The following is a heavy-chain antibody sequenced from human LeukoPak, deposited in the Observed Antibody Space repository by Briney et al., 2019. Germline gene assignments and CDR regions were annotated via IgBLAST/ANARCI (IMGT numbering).Heavy chain of an antibody. Sequence: SETLSLTCTVSGGSISSSDYYWVWIRQPPGKGLEWIASIYYSRTNYYNPSLKSRITISVDTSRNQFSLMLSSVTAADTAVYFGARPEGTGEHTFGIWGQGTLVTVSS. CDR2: IYYSRTN. CDR1: GGSISSSDYY. V-gene: IGHV4-39*01. CDR3: ARPEGTGEHTFGI. D-gene: IGHD3/OR15-3a*01. J-gene: IGHJ3*02.